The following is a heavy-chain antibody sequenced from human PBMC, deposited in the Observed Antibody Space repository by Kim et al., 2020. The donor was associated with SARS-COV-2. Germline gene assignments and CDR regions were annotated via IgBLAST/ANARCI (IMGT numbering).Heavy chain of an antibody. D-gene: IGHD6-25*01. CDR1: GFTVNTYA. CDR3: ADRRLGSGLGGTFDY. Sequence: GGSLRLSCTASGFTVNTYAMNWVRQAPGKGLECVSLIVASADSTYCADSVRGRFTISRDNAKNTLFLQMNSLRAEDTARYYCADRRLGSGLGGTFDYWG. CDR2: IVASADST. V-gene: IGHV3-23*01. J-gene: IGHJ4*01.